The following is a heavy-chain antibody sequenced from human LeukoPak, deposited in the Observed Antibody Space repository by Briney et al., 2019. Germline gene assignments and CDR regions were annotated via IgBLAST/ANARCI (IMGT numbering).Heavy chain of an antibody. V-gene: IGHV1-2*04. J-gene: IGHJ6*02. CDR3: ARDTMTTVSHYYYYGMDV. CDR1: GYTFTGYY. CDR2: INPNSGDT. Sequence: ASVKVSCKASGYTFTGYYMHWVRQAPGQGLEWMGWINPNSGDTNYAQKFQGWVTMTRDTSISTAYLELSRLRFDDTAVYYCARDTMTTVSHYYYYGMDVWGQGTTVTVSS. D-gene: IGHD4-11*01.